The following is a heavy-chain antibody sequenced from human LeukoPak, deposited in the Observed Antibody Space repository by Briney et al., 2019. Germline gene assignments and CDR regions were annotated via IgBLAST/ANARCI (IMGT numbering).Heavy chain of an antibody. D-gene: IGHD3-9*01. CDR1: GGSISTFY. J-gene: IGHJ6*02. Sequence: SETLSLTCTVSGGSISTFYWSWVRQPPGKGLEYIGYIDYSGSANYNPSLKSRVTISVDTSKNQFSLKLSSVTAADTAIYYCARWRYLDVWGQGTTVTVSS. CDR2: IDYSGSA. V-gene: IGHV4-59*01. CDR3: ARWRYLDV.